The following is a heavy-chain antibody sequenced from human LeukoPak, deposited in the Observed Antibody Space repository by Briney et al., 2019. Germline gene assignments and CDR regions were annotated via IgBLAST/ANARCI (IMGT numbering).Heavy chain of an antibody. CDR1: GFIFKLFA. CDR3: VKTYCSITRCSPGFDS. CDR2: ISGTNDDT. J-gene: IGHJ4*02. Sequence: GGSLRLSCVGSGFIFKLFAVGWVRQAPGKGLEWVSVISGTNDDTDYADSVRGHFTISRDNSLNTLFLQMDNLRAEDTAVYYCVKTYCSITRCSPGFDSWGQGTLVTVSS. V-gene: IGHV3-23*01. D-gene: IGHD3-10*01.